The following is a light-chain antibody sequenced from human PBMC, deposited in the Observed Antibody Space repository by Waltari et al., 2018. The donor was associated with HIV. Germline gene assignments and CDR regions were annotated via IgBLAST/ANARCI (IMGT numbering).Light chain of an antibody. Sequence: QSVLTQPPPASGTPGQRVTIPCSGSSSNIGSNYVSWYQQLPGTTPKLLIYRNNQRPSGVPDRFSGSKSGTSASLAISGLRSEDEADYYCAAWDDSLSGWVFGGGTKLTVL. J-gene: IGLJ3*02. CDR2: RNN. CDR3: AAWDDSLSGWV. V-gene: IGLV1-47*01. CDR1: SSNIGSNY.